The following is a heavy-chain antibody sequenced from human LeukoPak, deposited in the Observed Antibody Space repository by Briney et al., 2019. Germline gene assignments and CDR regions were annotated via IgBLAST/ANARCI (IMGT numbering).Heavy chain of an antibody. CDR2: ISSISRYI. CDR1: RFTFSSYS. D-gene: IGHD3-3*01. Sequence: GGSLRLSCAASRFTFSSYSMNWVRQAPGKWMEWVSSISSISRYIYYADLVKGRFTISRDNAKNSLYLQMNSLRAEDTAVYYCARDLDYDFWSGMNWGQGTLVTVSS. J-gene: IGHJ4*02. V-gene: IGHV3-21*01. CDR3: ARDLDYDFWSGMN.